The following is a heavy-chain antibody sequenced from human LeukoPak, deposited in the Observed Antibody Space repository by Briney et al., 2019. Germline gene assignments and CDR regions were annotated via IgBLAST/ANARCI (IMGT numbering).Heavy chain of an antibody. V-gene: IGHV5-51*01. CDR3: ARVGYCSSTSCYFSAPSYYYYGMDV. Sequence: EESLKISCKGSGYSFTSYWIGWVRQMPGKGLEWMGIIYPGDSDTRYSSSFQGQVTISADKSISTAYLQWSSLKASDTAMYYCARVGYCSSTSCYFSAPSYYYYGMDVWGQGTTVTVSS. CDR2: IYPGDSDT. CDR1: GYSFTSYW. D-gene: IGHD2-2*01. J-gene: IGHJ6*02.